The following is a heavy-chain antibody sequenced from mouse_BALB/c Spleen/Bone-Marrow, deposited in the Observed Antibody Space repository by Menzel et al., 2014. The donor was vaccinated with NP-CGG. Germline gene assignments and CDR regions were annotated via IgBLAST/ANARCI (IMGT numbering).Heavy chain of an antibody. V-gene: IGHV1-80*01. CDR1: GYAFSNYG. J-gene: IGHJ4*01. CDR3: ASVYDYGRGYAMDY. CDR2: IYPGDGET. D-gene: IGHD2-4*01. Sequence: VKVVESGAELVRPGSPVKISCKASGYAFSNYGMNWVKQRPGQGLEWIGQIYPGDGETNYNGEFEGRVTLTADKSSSTAYMQVSSLTSEDSAVYFCASVYDYGRGYAMDYWGQGTSVTVSS.